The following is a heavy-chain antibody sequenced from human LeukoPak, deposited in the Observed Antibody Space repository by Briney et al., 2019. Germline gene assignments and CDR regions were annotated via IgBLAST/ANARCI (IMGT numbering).Heavy chain of an antibody. D-gene: IGHD3-10*01. CDR1: GYTFTSYD. CDR2: MNPNSGNT. Sequence: ASVKVSCKASGYTFTSYDINWVRQATGQGLEWMGWMNPNSGNTGYAQKFQGRVTMTRNTSISTAYMELSSLRSEDTAVYYCGRQPLLWVGGFYGMDVWGQGTTVTVSS. J-gene: IGHJ6*02. CDR3: GRQPLLWVGGFYGMDV. V-gene: IGHV1-8*01.